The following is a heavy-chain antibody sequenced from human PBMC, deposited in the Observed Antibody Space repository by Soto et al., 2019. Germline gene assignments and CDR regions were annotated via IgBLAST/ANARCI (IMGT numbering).Heavy chain of an antibody. V-gene: IGHV5-51*01. D-gene: IGHD3-9*01. Sequence: GESLKISCKGSGYSFNNYWIALVRQMPGKGLEWMGIIFPGDSDTVYSPSFQGQVTISVDKSIGTAYLQWSGLKASDTAMYHCATQIGPHGVSRYFGCWGRRTLVTVSS. CDR2: IFPGDSDT. CDR1: GYSFNNYW. CDR3: ATQIGPHGVSRYFGC. J-gene: IGHJ1*01.